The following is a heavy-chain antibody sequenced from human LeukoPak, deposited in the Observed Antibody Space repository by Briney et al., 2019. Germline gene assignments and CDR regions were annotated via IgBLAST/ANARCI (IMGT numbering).Heavy chain of an antibody. CDR3: ARDRSSSWWGDYYYGMDV. V-gene: IGHV4-59*01. D-gene: IGHD6-13*01. Sequence: PSETLSLTCTVPGGSISSYYWSWIRQPPGKGLEWIGYIYYSGSANYNPSLKSRVTISVDTSKNQFSLKLSSVTAADTAVYYCARDRSSSWWGDYYYGMDVWGQGTTVTVSS. CDR1: GGSISSYY. CDR2: IYYSGSA. J-gene: IGHJ6*02.